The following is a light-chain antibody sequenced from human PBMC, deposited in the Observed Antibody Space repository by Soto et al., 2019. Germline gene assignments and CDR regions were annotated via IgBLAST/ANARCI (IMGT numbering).Light chain of an antibody. V-gene: IGKV1-8*01. CDR2: AAS. J-gene: IGKJ4*01. Sequence: AIRMTQSPSSFSASTGDRVTITCRASQGISSYLAWYQQKPGKAPKLLIYAASTLQSGVPSRFSGSGSGTDFTLTISCLQSEDFATYYCQQYNNWPPLTFGGGTKVDIK. CDR1: QGISSY. CDR3: QQYNNWPPLT.